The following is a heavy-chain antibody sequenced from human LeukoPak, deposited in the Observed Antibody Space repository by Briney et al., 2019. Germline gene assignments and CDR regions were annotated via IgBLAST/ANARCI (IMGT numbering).Heavy chain of an antibody. CDR1: GFTLRVNY. V-gene: IGHV3-53*01. Sequence: GGSLRLSCVASGFTLRVNYMTWIRQTPGRGLEWVSVIYSDGTTKYADSAKGRFTISRDNSKSMVYLQMDRLRAEDTAVYYCAKVPMSYDSSGYSNFDYWGQGTLVTVSS. CDR3: AKVPMSYDSSGYSNFDY. D-gene: IGHD3-22*01. CDR2: IYSDGTT. J-gene: IGHJ4*02.